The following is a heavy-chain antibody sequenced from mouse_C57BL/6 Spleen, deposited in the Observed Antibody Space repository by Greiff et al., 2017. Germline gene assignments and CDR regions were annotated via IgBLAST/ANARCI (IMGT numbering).Heavy chain of an antibody. V-gene: IGHV10-1*01. CDR2: IRSKSNNYAT. Sequence: EVMLVESGGGLVQPKGSLKLSCAASGFSFNTYAMNWVRQAPGKGLEWVARIRSKSNNYATYYADSVKDRFTISRDDSESMLYLQMNNLKTEDTAMYDCVRHEANWGDYYAMDYWGQGTSGTVSS. CDR1: GFSFNTYA. D-gene: IGHD4-1*01. CDR3: VRHEANWGDYYAMDY. J-gene: IGHJ4*01.